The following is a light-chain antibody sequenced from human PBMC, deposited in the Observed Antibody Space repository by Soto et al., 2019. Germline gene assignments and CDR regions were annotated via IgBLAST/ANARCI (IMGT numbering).Light chain of an antibody. V-gene: IGKV3-20*01. J-gene: IGKJ2*03. CDR1: RSLSASA. Sequence: EIVLTQSPGTLSLSPGDRATFSCRASRSLSASALAWYLHKPGQAPRLLIYGISSRVSGIPDRFVGSGSGTHFTLTITRLQPEDFGVYYCQQFDNTPMYSFGQGTRLEI. CDR3: QQFDNTPMYS. CDR2: GIS.